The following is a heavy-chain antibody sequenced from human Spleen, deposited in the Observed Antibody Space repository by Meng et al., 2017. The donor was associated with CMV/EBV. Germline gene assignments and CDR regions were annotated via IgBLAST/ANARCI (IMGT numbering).Heavy chain of an antibody. J-gene: IGHJ6*02. CDR2: IIPIFGTA. Sequence: SVKVSCKASGGTFSSYAISWVRQAPGQGLEWMGGIIPIFGTANYAQKFQGRVTITTDESTSTAYMELSSLRSEDTAVYYCSSSSASSYYYYGMDVWGQGTTVTVSS. D-gene: IGHD6-6*01. V-gene: IGHV1-69*05. CDR1: GGTFSSYA. CDR3: SSSSASSYYYYGMDV.